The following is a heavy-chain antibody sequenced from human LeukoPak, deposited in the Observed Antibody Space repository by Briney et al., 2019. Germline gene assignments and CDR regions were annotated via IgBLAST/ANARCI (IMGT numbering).Heavy chain of an antibody. D-gene: IGHD2-2*02. CDR2: ISHSGST. CDR3: ARDHPIVVVPAAIRGWFDP. V-gene: IGHV4-34*01. CDR1: GGSFSGYY. Sequence: SETLSLTCAVYGGSFSGYYWSWIRQPPGKGLEWIGEISHSGSTNYNPSLKSRVTISVDTSKNQFSLKLSSVTAADTAVYYCARDHPIVVVPAAIRGWFDPWGQGTLVTVSS. J-gene: IGHJ5*02.